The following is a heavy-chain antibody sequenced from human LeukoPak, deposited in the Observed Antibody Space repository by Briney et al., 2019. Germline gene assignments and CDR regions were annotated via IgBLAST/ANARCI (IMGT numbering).Heavy chain of an antibody. CDR3: ATDSHAAAGTGFDY. J-gene: IGHJ4*02. CDR2: FDPEDGET. D-gene: IGHD6-13*01. V-gene: IGHV1-24*01. CDR1: GYTLTELS. Sequence: ASVKVSCKVSGYTLTELSMHWVRQAPGKGLEWMGGFDPEDGETIYAQKFQGRVTMTEDTSTDTAYMELSSLRSEDTAVYYCATDSHAAAGTGFDYWGQGTLVTVSS.